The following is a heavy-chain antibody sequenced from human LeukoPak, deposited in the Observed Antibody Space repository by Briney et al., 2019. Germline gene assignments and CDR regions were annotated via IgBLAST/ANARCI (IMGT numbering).Heavy chain of an antibody. CDR2: INPNSGDT. V-gene: IGHV1-2*02. Sequence: ASVKVSCKASGYTFSGYYIHWVRQAPGQGLEWMGWINPNSGDTHYAQKFQGRVTMTRDTSSSTAYMDLNNLISDDTAVYYCARVQYQLLFEGNWFDPWGQGTLVTVSS. D-gene: IGHD2-2*01. CDR1: GYTFSGYY. CDR3: ARVQYQLLFEGNWFDP. J-gene: IGHJ5*02.